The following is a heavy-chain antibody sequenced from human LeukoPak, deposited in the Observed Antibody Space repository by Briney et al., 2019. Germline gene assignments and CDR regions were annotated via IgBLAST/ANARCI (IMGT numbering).Heavy chain of an antibody. CDR2: IYTSGST. V-gene: IGHV4-4*09. D-gene: IGHD3-10*01. J-gene: IGHJ4*02. CDR1: GDSISSYY. Sequence: SETLSLTCTVSGDSISSYYWSWIRQPPGKGLEWIGYIYTSGSTNYNPSLKSRVTISVDTSKNQFSLKLSSVTAADTAVYYCARRGAGFFDYWGQGTLVTVSS. CDR3: ARRGAGFFDY.